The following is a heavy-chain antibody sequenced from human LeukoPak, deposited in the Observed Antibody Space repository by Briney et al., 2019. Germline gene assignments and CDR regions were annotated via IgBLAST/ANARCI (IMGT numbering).Heavy chain of an antibody. CDR2: IYYSGST. J-gene: IGHJ4*02. D-gene: IGHD6-13*01. CDR3: ARGRYATTWYPALDY. V-gene: IGHV4-59*12. CDR1: GGSINSYY. Sequence: PSETLSLTCTVSGGSINSYYWNWIRQSPGRGLEWIGYIYYSGSTNYNPSLNSRVTISLDSSRSQFSLKLTSVNATDTAVYFCARGRYATTWYPALDYWGQGTLVTVSS.